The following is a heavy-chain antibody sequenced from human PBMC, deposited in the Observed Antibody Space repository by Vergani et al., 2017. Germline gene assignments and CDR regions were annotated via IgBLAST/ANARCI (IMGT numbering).Heavy chain of an antibody. D-gene: IGHD5-18*01. CDR3: ARGGRAMVTRWFDP. CDR2: INHSGST. J-gene: IGHJ5*02. CDR1: GGSISSGGYS. Sequence: QLQLQESGSGLVKPSQTLSLTCAVSGGSISSGGYSWSWIRQPPGKGLEWIGEINHSGSTNYNPSLKSRVTISVDTSKNQFSLKLSSVTAADTAVYYCARGGRAMVTRWFDPWGQGTLVTVSS. V-gene: IGHV4-30-2*01.